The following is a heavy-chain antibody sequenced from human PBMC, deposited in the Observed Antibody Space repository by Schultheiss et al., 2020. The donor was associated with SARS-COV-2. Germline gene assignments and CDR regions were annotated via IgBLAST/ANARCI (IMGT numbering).Heavy chain of an antibody. CDR2: IYFTGIT. D-gene: IGHD5-24*01. Sequence: SETLSLTCSVSGSSITGFFWTWIRQPPGKGLDPIGNIYFTGITKYNPSLKSRVTISIDTSKNQFSLKLGSVTAADTAVYFCARATRVESFFSVRGGSFDFWGRGALVTVS. J-gene: IGHJ4*02. V-gene: IGHV4-59*01. CDR1: GSSITGFF. CDR3: ARATRVESFFSVRGGSFDF.